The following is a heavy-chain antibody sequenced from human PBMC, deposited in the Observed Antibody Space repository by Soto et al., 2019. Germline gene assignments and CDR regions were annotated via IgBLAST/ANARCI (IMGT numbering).Heavy chain of an antibody. J-gene: IGHJ5*02. V-gene: IGHV3-33*01. CDR1: GFTFSSYG. Sequence: QVQLVESGGGVVQPGRSLRLSCAASGFTFSSYGMHWVRQAPGKGLEWVAVIWYDGSNKYYADSVKGRFTISRDNSKNTVYLQMKSLRAEHTAVYYCARDGGATRFDPWVQGPLVAVSS. D-gene: IGHD2-15*01. CDR3: ARDGGATRFDP. CDR2: IWYDGSNK.